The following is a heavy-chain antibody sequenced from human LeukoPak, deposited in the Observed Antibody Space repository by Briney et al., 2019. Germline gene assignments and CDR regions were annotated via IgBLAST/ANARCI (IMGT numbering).Heavy chain of an antibody. CDR2: ISYDGSNK. J-gene: IGHJ4*02. V-gene: IGHV3-30*03. CDR1: GFTFSSYG. Sequence: GRSLRLSCAASGFTFSSYGMHWVRQAPGKGLEWVAVISYDGSNKYYADSVKGRFTISRDNSKNTLYLQMNSLRAEDTAVYYCARDQYCSSTSCYVPLDYWGQGTLVTVSS. D-gene: IGHD2-2*01. CDR3: ARDQYCSSTSCYVPLDY.